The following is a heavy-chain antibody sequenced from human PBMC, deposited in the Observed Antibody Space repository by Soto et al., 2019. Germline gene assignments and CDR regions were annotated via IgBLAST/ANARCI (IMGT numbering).Heavy chain of an antibody. V-gene: IGHV4-34*01. J-gene: IGHJ6*02. CDR3: ARGRVHYYDSSGYYYGRVDYYYYGMDV. Sequence: SETLSLICAVYGGSFSGYYWSWIRQPPGKGLEWIGEINHSGSTNYNPSLKSRVTISVDTSKNQFSLKLSSVTAADTAVYYCARGRVHYYDSSGYYYGRVDYYYYGMDVWGQGTTVPVSS. CDR2: INHSGST. D-gene: IGHD3-22*01. CDR1: GGSFSGYY.